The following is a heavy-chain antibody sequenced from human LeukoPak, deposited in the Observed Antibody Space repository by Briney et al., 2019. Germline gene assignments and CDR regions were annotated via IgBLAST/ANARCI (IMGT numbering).Heavy chain of an antibody. Sequence: PSETLSLTCTVSGGSISSYYWSWIRQPPGKGLEWIGYIYYSGSTNYNPSLKSRVTISVDTSKNQFSLKLSSVTAADTAVYYCASRPGYDQGGAFDIWGQGTMVTVSS. CDR1: GGSISSYY. V-gene: IGHV4-59*01. D-gene: IGHD5-12*01. J-gene: IGHJ3*02. CDR2: IYYSGST. CDR3: ASRPGYDQGGAFDI.